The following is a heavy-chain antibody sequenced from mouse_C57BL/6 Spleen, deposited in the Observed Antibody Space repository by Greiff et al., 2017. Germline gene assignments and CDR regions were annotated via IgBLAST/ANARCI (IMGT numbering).Heavy chain of an antibody. J-gene: IGHJ4*01. Sequence: VQLQQPGAELVRPGSSVKLSCKASGYTFTSYWMHWVKQRPIQGLEWIGNIDPSDSETHYNQKFKDKATLTVDKSSSTAYMQLSSLTSEDSAVYYCARLDSNYYAMEYWGQGTSVTVAS. V-gene: IGHV1-52*01. CDR2: IDPSDSET. D-gene: IGHD2-5*01. CDR3: ARLDSNYYAMEY. CDR1: GYTFTSYW.